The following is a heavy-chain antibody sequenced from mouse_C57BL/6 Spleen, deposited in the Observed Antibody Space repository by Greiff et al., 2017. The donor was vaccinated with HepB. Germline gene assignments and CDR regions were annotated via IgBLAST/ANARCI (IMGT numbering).Heavy chain of an antibody. D-gene: IGHD2-4*01. CDR1: GFTFSDYG. CDR3: ARPLYYDYNYAMDY. CDR2: ISSGSSTI. Sequence: EVKLMESGGGLVKPGGSLKLSCAASGFTFSDYGMHWVRQAPEKGLEWVAYISSGSSTIYYADTVKGRFTISRDNAKNTLFLQMTSLRSEDTAMYYCARPLYYDYNYAMDYWGQGTSGTVTS. V-gene: IGHV5-17*01. J-gene: IGHJ4*01.